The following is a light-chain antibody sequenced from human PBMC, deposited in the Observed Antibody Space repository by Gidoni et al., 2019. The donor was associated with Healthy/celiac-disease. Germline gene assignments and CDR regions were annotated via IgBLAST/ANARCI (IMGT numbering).Light chain of an antibody. CDR3: MIWHSSAVV. V-gene: IGLV5-45*03. J-gene: IGLJ2*01. CDR1: SGINVGTYR. CDR2: YKSDSDK. Sequence: QAVLTQPSSLSASPGESASLTCTLRSGINVGTYRIYWYQQKPGSPPQYLMRYKSDSDKQQGSGVPSRFSGSKDASANAGILLISGRQSEGEADYYCMIWHSSAVVFGGGTKLTVL.